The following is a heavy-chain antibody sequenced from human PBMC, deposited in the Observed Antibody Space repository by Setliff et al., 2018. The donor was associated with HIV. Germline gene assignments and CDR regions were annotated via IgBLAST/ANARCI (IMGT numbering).Heavy chain of an antibody. Sequence: KTSETLSLTCSVSGGSTTGYHWNWIRQPAGKGLEWIGRMYYTGNTDYNPSLKSRVIMSIDTSKDQFSLNLNSVTAADTAVYYCARSIYGSRTYPLDIWGQGILVTVSS. J-gene: IGHJ4*02. CDR2: MYYTGNT. V-gene: IGHV4-4*07. CDR3: ARSIYGSRTYPLDI. CDR1: GGSTTGYH. D-gene: IGHD3-10*01.